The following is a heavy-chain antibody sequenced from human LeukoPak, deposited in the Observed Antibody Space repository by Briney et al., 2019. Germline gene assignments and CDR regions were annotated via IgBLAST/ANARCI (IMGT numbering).Heavy chain of an antibody. CDR1: GGTFSSYA. CDR2: IIPIFSTA. CDR3: ASQYSSGPFDY. Sequence: SVKLSFKSSGGTFSSYAISWVRHAPAQGLEWMGRIIPIFSTATYYKPFHSRLTTTTDESTSTAYMELSSLRSEGTAVYYCASQYSSGPFDYWGQGTLVTVSS. D-gene: IGHD6-19*01. J-gene: IGHJ4*02. V-gene: IGHV1-69*05.